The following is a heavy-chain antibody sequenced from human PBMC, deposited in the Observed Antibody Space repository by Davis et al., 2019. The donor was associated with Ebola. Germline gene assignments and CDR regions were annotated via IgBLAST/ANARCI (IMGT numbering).Heavy chain of an antibody. J-gene: IGHJ6*02. CDR3: ARARVVAVAATEVYYYYGMDV. CDR2: INHSGST. V-gene: IGHV4-34*01. CDR1: GGSFSGYY. D-gene: IGHD2-15*01. Sequence: SETLSLTCAVYGGSFSGYYWSWIRQPPGKGLEWIGEINHSGSTNYNPSLKSRVTISVDTSKNQFSLKLSSVTAADTAVYYCARARVVAVAATEVYYYYGMDVWGQGTTVTVSS.